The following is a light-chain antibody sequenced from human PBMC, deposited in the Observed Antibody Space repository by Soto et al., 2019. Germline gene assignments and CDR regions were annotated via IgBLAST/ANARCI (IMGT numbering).Light chain of an antibody. CDR3: QQYNDWPRAT. CDR1: QSISSN. V-gene: IGKV3-15*01. CDR2: RTS. J-gene: IGKJ4*01. Sequence: EIVMTQSPATLSVSPGERATLSCRASQSISSNLAWYQQKPGQAPRLLMFRTSSRATGFPARFSGSGSGTEFNLTISSLQSEGFGVYYCQQYNDWPRATFGGVTKVEIK.